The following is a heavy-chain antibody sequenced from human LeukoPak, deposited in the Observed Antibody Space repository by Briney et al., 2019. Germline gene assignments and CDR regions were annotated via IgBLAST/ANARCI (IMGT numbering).Heavy chain of an antibody. V-gene: IGHV1-18*01. CDR3: VRDSSGVFDY. Sequence: ASVKVSCKASGYTFSDYGISWMRQAPGQGLEWMGWVSAYNGNTNYAQKLQGRVTMTTDTSTNTAYMELRSLISDDTAVYYCVRDSSGVFDYWGQGTQVTVSS. J-gene: IGHJ4*02. CDR1: GYTFSDYG. CDR2: VSAYNGNT. D-gene: IGHD3-22*01.